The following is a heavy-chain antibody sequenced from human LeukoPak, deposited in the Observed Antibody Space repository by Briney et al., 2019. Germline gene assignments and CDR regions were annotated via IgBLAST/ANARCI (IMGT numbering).Heavy chain of an antibody. V-gene: IGHV1-69*06. J-gene: IGHJ6*04. CDR2: IIPIFGTA. CDR3: ARDGELLWFGESSYDMDV. Sequence: SVKVSCKASGGTFSSYAISWVRQAPGQGLEWMGGIIPIFGTANYAQKFQGRVTITADKSTSTAYMELSSLRSEDTAVYYCARDGELLWFGESSYDMDVWGKGTTVTVSS. CDR1: GGTFSSYA. D-gene: IGHD3-10*01.